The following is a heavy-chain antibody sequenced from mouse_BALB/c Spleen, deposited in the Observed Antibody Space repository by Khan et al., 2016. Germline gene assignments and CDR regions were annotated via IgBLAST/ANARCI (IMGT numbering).Heavy chain of an antibody. CDR2: IWAGGGT. CDR3: ARPFYNGAWFAD. D-gene: IGHD1-3*01. V-gene: IGHV2-9*02. J-gene: IGHJ3*01. Sequence: QVQLKESGPGLVAPSQTLSITCTVSGFSLSNYGIHWVRQSPGKGLEWLGVIWAGGGTNHNSALMSRLSISKANSKSQVFFIMNSLQTDDTARYCCARPFYNGAWFADWAQGTLVTVSA. CDR1: GFSLSNYG.